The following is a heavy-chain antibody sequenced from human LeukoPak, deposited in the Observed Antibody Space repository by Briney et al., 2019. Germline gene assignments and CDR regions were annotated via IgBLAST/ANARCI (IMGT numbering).Heavy chain of an antibody. D-gene: IGHD3-22*01. J-gene: IGHJ5*02. Sequence: SETLSLTCAVYGGSFSGYYWSWIRQPPGKGLEWIGEINHSGSTNYNPSLKSRVAISVDTSKNQFSLKLSSVTAADTAVYYCASTGHYYDSSGDAVWPIDPWGQGTLVTVSS. CDR1: GGSFSGYY. CDR3: ASTGHYYDSSGDAVWPIDP. V-gene: IGHV4-34*01. CDR2: INHSGST.